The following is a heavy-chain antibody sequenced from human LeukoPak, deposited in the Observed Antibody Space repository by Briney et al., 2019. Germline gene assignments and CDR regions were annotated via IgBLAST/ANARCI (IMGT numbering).Heavy chain of an antibody. D-gene: IGHD3-10*01. CDR3: ARDLTTMLRGVIAY. V-gene: IGHV4-4*07. CDR2: FYVSGST. CDR1: GDSVINYY. J-gene: IGHJ4*02. Sequence: SETLSLTCTVSGDSVINYYWNWIRQPAGKGLEWIGRFYVSGSTNYNPSLKSRVTLSADTSKNQFSLKLSSVIAADTAVYYCARDLTTMLRGVIAYWGQGTLVTVSS.